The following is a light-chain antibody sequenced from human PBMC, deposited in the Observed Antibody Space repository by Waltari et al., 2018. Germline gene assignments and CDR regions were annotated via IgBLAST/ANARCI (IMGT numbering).Light chain of an antibody. V-gene: IGLV1-44*01. J-gene: IGLJ1*01. CDR2: STN. CDR1: RSNIGRNT. CDR3: AAWDDSLNGYV. Sequence: QSALTQPPSASGTPGQRVPISCSGRRSNIGRNTVAWYQQVPGMAPKFLISSTNERPSGVPGRFSVSKSGSSASLAISALQSEDEADYYCAAWDDSLNGYVFGTGTTVTV.